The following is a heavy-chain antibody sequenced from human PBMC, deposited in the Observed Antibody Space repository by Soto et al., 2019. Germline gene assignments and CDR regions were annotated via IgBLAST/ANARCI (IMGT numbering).Heavy chain of an antibody. J-gene: IGHJ6*03. CDR2: IYYSGST. V-gene: IGHV4-39*01. CDR1: GGSLSSSSYY. D-gene: IGHD6-19*01. Sequence: SETLSLTCTVSGGSLSSSSYYWGWIRQPPGKGLEWIGSIYYSGSTYYNPSLKSRVTISVDTSKNQFSLKLSSVTAADTAVYYCARRSSGWYGHYYYSYMDVWGKGTTVTVSS. CDR3: ARRSSGWYGHYYYSYMDV.